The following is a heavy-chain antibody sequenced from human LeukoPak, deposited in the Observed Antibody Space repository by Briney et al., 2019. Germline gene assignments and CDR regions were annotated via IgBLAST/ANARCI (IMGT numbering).Heavy chain of an antibody. Sequence: GGSLRLSCASSALTFSRHVINWVRQAPGKGLEWVSAISGYGDSTFYADSVKSRFSISRDNSKNTVYLQIDSLRVEDTAVYYCAQDAEEKGYGRPVEYFQHWGQGTLVTVSS. D-gene: IGHD3-10*01. V-gene: IGHV3-23*01. CDR3: AQDAEEKGYGRPVEYFQH. CDR2: ISGYGDST. J-gene: IGHJ1*01. CDR1: ALTFSRHV.